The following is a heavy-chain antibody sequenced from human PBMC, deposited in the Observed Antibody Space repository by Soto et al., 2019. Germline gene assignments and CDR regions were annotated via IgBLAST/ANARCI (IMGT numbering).Heavy chain of an antibody. CDR1: GYTFTSYG. D-gene: IGHD3-16*01. V-gene: IGHV1-18*01. J-gene: IGHJ6*02. CDR2: ISAYNGNT. Sequence: QVQLVQSGAEVKKPGASVKVSCKASGYTFTSYGISWVRQAPGQGLEWMGWISAYNGNTNCAQKLQGRVTMTTDTSTRTAYMELRSLRSDDTAVYYCARDGALGENYCYYGMDVWGQGTTVTVSS. CDR3: ARDGALGENYCYYGMDV.